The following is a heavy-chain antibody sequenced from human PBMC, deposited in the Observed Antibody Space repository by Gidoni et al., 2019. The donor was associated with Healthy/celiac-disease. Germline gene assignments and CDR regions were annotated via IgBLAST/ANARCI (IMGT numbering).Heavy chain of an antibody. D-gene: IGHD2-15*01. J-gene: IGHJ6*02. CDR2: IYPGDSDT. V-gene: IGHV5-51*01. Sequence: PGESLKISCKGSGYSFTSYWIGWVRQMPGKGLEWMGIIYPGDSDTRYSPSFQGQVTISADKSISTAYLQWSSLKASDTAMYYCARSRLGYCSGGSCYGDYYYYGMDVWGQGTTVTVSS. CDR3: ARSRLGYCSGGSCYGDYYYYGMDV. CDR1: GYSFTSYW.